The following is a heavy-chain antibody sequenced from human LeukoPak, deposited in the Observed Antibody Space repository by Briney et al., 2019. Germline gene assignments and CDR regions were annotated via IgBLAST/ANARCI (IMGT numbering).Heavy chain of an antibody. J-gene: IGHJ3*02. Sequence: GGSLRLSCAASGFTFSSYSMNWVRQAPGKGLEWVSYISSSSSTIYYADSVKGRFTISGDNAKNSLYLQMNSLRAEDTAVYYCASGSEASAFDIWGQGTMVTVSS. CDR3: ASGSEASAFDI. CDR2: ISSSSSTI. V-gene: IGHV3-48*04. CDR1: GFTFSSYS. D-gene: IGHD1-26*01.